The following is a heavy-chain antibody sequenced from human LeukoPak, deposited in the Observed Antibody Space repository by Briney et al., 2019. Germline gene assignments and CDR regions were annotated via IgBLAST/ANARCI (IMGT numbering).Heavy chain of an antibody. D-gene: IGHD6-13*01. J-gene: IGHJ4*02. CDR2: INPNSGGT. CDR3: ARDQAAGTEDDY. Sequence: SSVKVSCKASGGTFSIYAISWVRQAPGQGLEWMGWINPNSGGTNYAQKFQGRVTMTRDTSIRTAYMELSRLRSDDTAVYYCARDQAAGTEDDYWGQGTLVTVSS. V-gene: IGHV1-2*02. CDR1: GGTFSIYA.